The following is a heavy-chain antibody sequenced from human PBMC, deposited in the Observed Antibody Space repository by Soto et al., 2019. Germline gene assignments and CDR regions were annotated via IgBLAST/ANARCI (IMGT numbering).Heavy chain of an antibody. J-gene: IGHJ4*02. CDR2: IIPISGTT. Sequence: SVKVSCKASGGTFSSFAITWVRQAPGQGLEWMGGIIPISGTTKYPQTFQGRVAVTADESTSTAYMELSSLTSEDTAVYYCARSFAGATKRWYFDYWGQGPLVTVSS. CDR3: ARSFAGATKRWYFDY. V-gene: IGHV1-69*13. CDR1: GGTFSSFA. D-gene: IGHD1-26*01.